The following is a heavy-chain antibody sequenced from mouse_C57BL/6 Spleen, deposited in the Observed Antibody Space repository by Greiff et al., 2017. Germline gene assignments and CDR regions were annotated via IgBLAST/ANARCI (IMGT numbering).Heavy chain of an antibody. D-gene: IGHD2-1*01. J-gene: IGHJ2*01. CDR1: GFTFSSYA. CDR2: ISDGGSYT. CDR3: ARDGGYGNFDY. Sequence: VQLVESGGGLVKPGGSLKLSCAASGFTFSSYAMSWVRQTPEKRLEWVATISDGGSYTYYPDNVKGRFTISRDNAKNNLYLQMSHLKSEDTAMYYCARDGGYGNFDYWGQGTTLTVSS. V-gene: IGHV5-4*01.